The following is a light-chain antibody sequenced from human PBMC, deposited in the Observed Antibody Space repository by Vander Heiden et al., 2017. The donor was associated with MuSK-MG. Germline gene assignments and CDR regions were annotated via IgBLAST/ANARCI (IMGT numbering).Light chain of an antibody. Sequence: DIQMTQSPSSLSASVGDRVTITCQASQDISNYLNWYQQKPGKAPKLLIYDASNLQTGVPSRFSGSESGTDFTFTISSLQPEDIATYYCLQYNNLPYTFGQGTRLEIK. CDR2: DAS. V-gene: IGKV1-33*01. J-gene: IGKJ2*01. CDR1: QDISNY. CDR3: LQYNNLPYT.